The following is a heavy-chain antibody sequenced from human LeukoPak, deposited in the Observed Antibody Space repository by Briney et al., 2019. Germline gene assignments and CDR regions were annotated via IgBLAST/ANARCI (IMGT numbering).Heavy chain of an antibody. Sequence: SETLSLTCTVSGGSISSSSYYWGWTRQPPGKGLEWIGSIYYSGSTYYNPSLKSRVTISVDTSKNQFSLKLSSVTAADTAVYYCARQGGYSLPSDYWGQGTLVTVSS. CDR1: GGSISSSSYY. V-gene: IGHV4-39*01. J-gene: IGHJ4*02. CDR2: IYYSGST. D-gene: IGHD2-15*01. CDR3: ARQGGYSLPSDY.